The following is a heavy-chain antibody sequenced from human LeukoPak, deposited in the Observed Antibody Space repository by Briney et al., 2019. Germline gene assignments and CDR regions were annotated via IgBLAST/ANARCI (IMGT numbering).Heavy chain of an antibody. V-gene: IGHV4-38-2*02. J-gene: IGHJ4*02. CDR3: ARGLVWFGELYSD. Sequence: SETLSLTCTVSGYSINNGYYWGWIRQPPGKGLEWIGSIYHSGSTYYKPSLKSRVTMSVDTSKNQFSLKLSSVTAADTAVYYCARGLVWFGELYSDWGQGTLVTVSS. CDR2: IYHSGST. CDR1: GYSINNGYY. D-gene: IGHD3-10*01.